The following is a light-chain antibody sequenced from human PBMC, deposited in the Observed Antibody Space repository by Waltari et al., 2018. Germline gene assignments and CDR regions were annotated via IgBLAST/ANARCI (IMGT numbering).Light chain of an antibody. CDR2: EGS. CDR3: CSYAGGSTYV. J-gene: IGLJ1*01. CDR1: SSDVGSYNL. Sequence: QSALTQPASVSGSPGQSITISCTGTSSDVGSYNLVSWYQQHPGKAPKLMIYEGSKRPAGVANRFSGSKSGNTASPTISGLHAEDEADYYCCSYAGGSTYVFGTGTKVTVL. V-gene: IGLV2-23*01.